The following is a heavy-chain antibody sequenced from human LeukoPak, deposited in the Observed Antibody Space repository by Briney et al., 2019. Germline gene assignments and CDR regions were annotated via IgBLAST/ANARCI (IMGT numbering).Heavy chain of an antibody. CDR2: THYGGST. CDR1: GGSISSYY. CDR3: ARCGTNKRGYPYMDD. Sequence: PSETLSFTCTVSGGSISSYYWSWIRQPPGKGLEGIGYTHYGGSTNYKPSLKSRVTISVATSKNPFSPNVSSVTAAASALYYCARCGTNKRGYPYMDDWGKGTTVTVSS. J-gene: IGHJ6*03. D-gene: IGHD5-12*01. V-gene: IGHV4-59*01.